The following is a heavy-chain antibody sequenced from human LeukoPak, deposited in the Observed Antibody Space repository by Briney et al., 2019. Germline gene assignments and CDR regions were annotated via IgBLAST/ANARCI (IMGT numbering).Heavy chain of an antibody. Sequence: GGSLRLSCAASGFTFSSYAMSWVRQAPGKGLEWVSAISGSGGSTYYADSVKGRFTISRDNSKNTLYLQMNSLRAEDTAVYYCAKDTVDDFWSGYYKDSFDPWGQGTLVTVSS. J-gene: IGHJ5*02. CDR2: ISGSGGST. CDR3: AKDTVDDFWSGYYKDSFDP. V-gene: IGHV3-23*01. D-gene: IGHD3-3*01. CDR1: GFTFSSYA.